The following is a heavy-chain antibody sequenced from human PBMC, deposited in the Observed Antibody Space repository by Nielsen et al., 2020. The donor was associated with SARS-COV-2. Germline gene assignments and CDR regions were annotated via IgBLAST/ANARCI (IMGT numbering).Heavy chain of an antibody. D-gene: IGHD2-2*01. CDR2: ITPILGTT. V-gene: IGHV1-69*16. J-gene: IGHJ5*02. CDR3: ARPYCSSTSCYGRGWFDP. Sequence: WVRQAPGQGLEWMAGITPILGTTKYAARFQGRVTMTRDTSTSTVYMELSSLRSEDTAVYYCARPYCSSTSCYGRGWFDPWGQGTLVTVSS.